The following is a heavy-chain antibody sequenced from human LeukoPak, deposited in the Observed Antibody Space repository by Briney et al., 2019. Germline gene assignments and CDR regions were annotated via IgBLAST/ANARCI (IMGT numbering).Heavy chain of an antibody. CDR3: AREVAYYYDSSGPTDY. Sequence: SETLSLTCTVSSGSISSHYWSWIRQPPGKGLEWIGYIYYSGSTYYNPSLKSRVTISVDTSKNQFSLKLSSVTAADTAVYYCAREVAYYYDSSGPTDYWGQGTLVTVSS. CDR2: IYYSGST. J-gene: IGHJ4*02. CDR1: SGSISSHY. V-gene: IGHV4-59*11. D-gene: IGHD3-22*01.